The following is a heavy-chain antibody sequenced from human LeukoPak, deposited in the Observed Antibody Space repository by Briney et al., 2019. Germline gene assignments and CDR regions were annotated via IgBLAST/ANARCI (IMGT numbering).Heavy chain of an antibody. CDR3: ARIAPPPEIVGATLDY. D-gene: IGHD1-26*01. Sequence: GESLKISCKGSGYSFTSYWIGWVRQMAGKGLEWMGIIYPGDSDTRYSPSFQGQVTISADKSISTAYLQWSSLKASDTAMYYCARIAPPPEIVGATLDYWGQGTLVTVSS. V-gene: IGHV5-51*01. CDR1: GYSFTSYW. CDR2: IYPGDSDT. J-gene: IGHJ4*02.